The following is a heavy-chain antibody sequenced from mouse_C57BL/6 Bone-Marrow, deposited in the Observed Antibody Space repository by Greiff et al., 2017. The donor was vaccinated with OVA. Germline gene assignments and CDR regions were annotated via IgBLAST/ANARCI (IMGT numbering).Heavy chain of an antibody. V-gene: IGHV7-3*01. CDR2: IRNKPNGSTT. CDR1: GFTFTNYY. CDR3: ARYKGRVAVDYFDY. D-gene: IGHD1-1*01. Sequence: EVQLVESGGGLVQPGDSLSLSCAASGFTFTNYYMSWVRQPPGKALEWLAFIRNKPNGSTTEYSASVKGRFTISRANSQSILYLQMNALRAEDRATYYCARYKGRVAVDYFDYWGQGTALTVSS. J-gene: IGHJ2*01.